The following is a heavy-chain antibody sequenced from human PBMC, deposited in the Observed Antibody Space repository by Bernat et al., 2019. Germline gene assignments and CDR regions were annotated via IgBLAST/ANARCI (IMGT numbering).Heavy chain of an antibody. CDR1: GFTFSSYG. D-gene: IGHD3-22*01. J-gene: IGHJ3*02. Sequence: QVQLVESGGGVVQPGRSLRLSCAASGFTFSSYGMHWVRQAPGKGLEWVAVIWYDRSNKYYADSVKGRFTISRDNSKNTLYLQMNSLRAEDTAVYYCAREKTMIVVGDAFDIWGQGTMVTVSS. CDR3: AREKTMIVVGDAFDI. CDR2: IWYDRSNK. V-gene: IGHV3-33*01.